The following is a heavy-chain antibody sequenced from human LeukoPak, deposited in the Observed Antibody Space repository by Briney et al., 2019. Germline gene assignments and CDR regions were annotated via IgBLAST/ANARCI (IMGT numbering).Heavy chain of an antibody. D-gene: IGHD3-10*01. CDR3: ARAVLLWFGELFDWFDP. J-gene: IGHJ5*02. CDR1: GYTFTGYY. V-gene: IGHV1-2*02. CDR2: INPNSGGT. Sequence: ASVKVSCKASGYTFTGYYMHWMRQAPGQGLGWMGWINPNSGGTNYAQKFQGRVTMTRDTSISTAYMELSRLRSDDTAVYYCARAVLLWFGELFDWFDPWGQGTLVTVSS.